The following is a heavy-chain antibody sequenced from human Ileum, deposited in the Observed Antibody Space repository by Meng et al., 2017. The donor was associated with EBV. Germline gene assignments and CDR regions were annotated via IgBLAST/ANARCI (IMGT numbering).Heavy chain of an antibody. CDR1: GGSASSAHSF. Sequence: QVQLPESGPGLVKPSDTLSLTCTVSGGSASSAHSFWTWIRQPPGKGLEWIGYMSYSGSTNYSPPLESRVTISVDTSKNQFSLKLSSVTAADTAVYYCAGDPHSGSPHWGQGTLVTVSS. J-gene: IGHJ4*02. CDR2: MSYSGST. CDR3: AGDPHSGSPH. D-gene: IGHD1-26*01. V-gene: IGHV4-61*01.